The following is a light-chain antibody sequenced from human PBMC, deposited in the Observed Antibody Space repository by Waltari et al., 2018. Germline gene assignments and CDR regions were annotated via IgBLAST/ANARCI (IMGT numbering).Light chain of an antibody. J-gene: IGKJ5*01. Sequence: DIQLTQSPSFLSASVGDSVPITCRASQGISSYLAWYQQKPGKAPKLLIYAASTLQSGVPSRFSGSGSGTEFTLTISSLQPEDFATYYCQQLNSYLTFGQGTRLEIK. CDR1: QGISSY. V-gene: IGKV1-9*01. CDR3: QQLNSYLT. CDR2: AAS.